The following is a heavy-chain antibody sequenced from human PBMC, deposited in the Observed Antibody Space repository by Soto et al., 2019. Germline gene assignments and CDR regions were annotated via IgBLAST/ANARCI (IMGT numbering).Heavy chain of an antibody. CDR2: VTTDKGKT. V-gene: IGHV1-18*01. CDR3: AARSPAFDY. CDR1: GYTFTNFG. Sequence: QVQLVQSGPEVKKPGASVKVSCKTSGYTFTNFGISWVRQAPGQGLEWMGWVTTDKGKTTYAQKFQGRGTMPTDTSTSTAYMELRSLRSDDTAVYYCAARSPAFDYWGQGTLVTVSS. J-gene: IGHJ4*02.